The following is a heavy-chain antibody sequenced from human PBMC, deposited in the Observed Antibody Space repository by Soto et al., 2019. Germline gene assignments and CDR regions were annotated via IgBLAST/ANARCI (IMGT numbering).Heavy chain of an antibody. J-gene: IGHJ4*02. CDR1: GGSISSSSYY. V-gene: IGHV4-39*01. CDR3: ARALWREYSGYDPWGYFDY. Sequence: SETLSLTCTVSGGSISSSSYYWGWIRQPPGKGLEWIGSIYYSGSTYYNPSLKSRVTISVDTSKNQFSLKLSSVTAADTAVYYCARALWREYSGYDPWGYFDYWGQGTLVTVSS. D-gene: IGHD5-12*01. CDR2: IYYSGST.